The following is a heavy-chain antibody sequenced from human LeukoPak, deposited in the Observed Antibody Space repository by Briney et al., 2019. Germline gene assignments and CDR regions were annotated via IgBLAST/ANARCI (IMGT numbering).Heavy chain of an antibody. Sequence: GGSLRLSCAASGVTLSTYAMSWARQAPGKGLEWVSGISSSGSGDNTYYADSVKGRFTISRDSSKNTLFLHMNTLRAEDTAIYYCAKDRTVGASYWYFDLWGRSTLVTVSS. V-gene: IGHV3-23*01. CDR2: ISSSGSGDNT. CDR3: AKDRTVGASYWYFDL. J-gene: IGHJ2*01. D-gene: IGHD1-26*01. CDR1: GVTLSTYA.